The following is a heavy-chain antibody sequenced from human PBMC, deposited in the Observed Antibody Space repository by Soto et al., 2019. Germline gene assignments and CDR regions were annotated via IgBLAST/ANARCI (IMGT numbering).Heavy chain of an antibody. D-gene: IGHD6-13*01. J-gene: IGHJ4*02. CDR1: GGIPRTGDYL. V-gene: IGHV4-61*08. Sequence: SEALSVPCTGSGGIPRTGDYLLGWIRQPPRKGLEWIGYIDYSGSTNYSPSLKSRVTISVDRSKNQFSLKLRSVTAADTAVYYFFRGGSSCRHYFDFPTQGTLVIVSS. CDR3: FRGGSSCRHYFDF. CDR2: IDYSGST.